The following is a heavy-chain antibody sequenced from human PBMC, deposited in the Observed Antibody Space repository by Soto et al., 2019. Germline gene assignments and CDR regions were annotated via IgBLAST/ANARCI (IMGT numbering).Heavy chain of an antibody. J-gene: IGHJ3*02. Sequence: EVQLLESGGGLVQPGVSLRLSCAASGFTFSSYAMSWVRQAPGKGLEWVSAISGSGGSTYYADSVKGRFTISSDNSKNPLYLQMNSLRAEDTTVYYCAKARWSGYEPPDFDISGQGTMVTVS. CDR3: AKARWSGYEPPDFDI. V-gene: IGHV3-23*01. CDR2: ISGSGGST. CDR1: GFTFSSYA. D-gene: IGHD5-12*01.